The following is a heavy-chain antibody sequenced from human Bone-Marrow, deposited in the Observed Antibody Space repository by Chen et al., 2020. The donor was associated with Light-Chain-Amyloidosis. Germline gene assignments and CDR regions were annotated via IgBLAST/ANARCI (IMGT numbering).Heavy chain of an antibody. CDR1: GYTFPNYW. J-gene: IGHJ4*02. D-gene: IGHD5-12*01. Sequence: EVQLEQSGPEVKQPGESLKISCKGYGYTFPNYWIGWVRQMLGKGLEWMGVIYPDDSDARYSPSFEGQVTISADKSITTAYLQWRSLKASDTAMYYCARRRDGYNFDYWGQGTLVTVSS. CDR3: ARRRDGYNFDY. V-gene: IGHV5-51*01. CDR2: IYPDDSDA.